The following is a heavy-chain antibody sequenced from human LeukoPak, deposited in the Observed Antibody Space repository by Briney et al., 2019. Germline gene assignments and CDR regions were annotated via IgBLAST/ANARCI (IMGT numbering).Heavy chain of an antibody. CDR3: ARDRIILRGYSFGY. D-gene: IGHD5-18*01. CDR1: GYPFTSYG. CDR2: ISAYNGNT. V-gene: IGHV1-18*01. Sequence: APVKVSFKASGYPFTSYGISWGRQAPGQGLEWMGWISAYNGNTNYAQKLQGRVTMTTDTSTSTAYMELRSLRSDDTAVYYCARDRIILRGYSFGYWGQGTLVTVSS. J-gene: IGHJ4*02.